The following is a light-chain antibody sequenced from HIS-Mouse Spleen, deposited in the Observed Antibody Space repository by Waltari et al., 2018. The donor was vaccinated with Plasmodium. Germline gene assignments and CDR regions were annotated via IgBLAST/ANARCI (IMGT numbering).Light chain of an antibody. CDR1: QSVSSSY. CDR3: QQYGSSPLT. Sequence: EILLTQSPGTLSLSPGARATLSCRASQSVSSSYLAWYQQKPGQAPRLLIYGAASRATGIPDRFSGSGSGTDFTLTISRLEPEDFAVYYCQQYGSSPLTFGGGTKVEIK. J-gene: IGKJ4*01. V-gene: IGKV3-20*01. CDR2: GAA.